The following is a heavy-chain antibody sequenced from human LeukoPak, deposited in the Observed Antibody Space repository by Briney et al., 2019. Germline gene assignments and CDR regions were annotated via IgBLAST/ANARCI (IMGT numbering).Heavy chain of an antibody. CDR2: ISYDGSNK. V-gene: IGHV3-30-3*02. CDR1: GFTFSSYA. Sequence: QPGRSLRLSCAASGFTFSSYAMHWVRQAPGKGLEWVAVISYDGSNKYYADSVKGRFTISRDNSKNTLYLQMNSLRAEDTAVYYCAKKRGVAAFDHWGQGTLVTVSS. J-gene: IGHJ4*02. CDR3: AKKRGVAAFDH. D-gene: IGHD6-19*01.